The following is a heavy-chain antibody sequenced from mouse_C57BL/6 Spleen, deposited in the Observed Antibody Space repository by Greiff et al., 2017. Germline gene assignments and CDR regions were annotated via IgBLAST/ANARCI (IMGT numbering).Heavy chain of an antibody. V-gene: IGHV1-69*01. J-gene: IGHJ4*01. CDR3: ARTGGDY. CDR2: IDPSDSYT. Sequence: QVQLQQPGAELVMPGASVKLSCKASGYTFTSYWMHWVKQRPGQGLEWIGEIDPSDSYTNYNQKFKGKATLTVDKSSSTAYMQLSSLTSEDSAVYYCARTGGDYWGQGTSVTVSS. CDR1: GYTFTSYW.